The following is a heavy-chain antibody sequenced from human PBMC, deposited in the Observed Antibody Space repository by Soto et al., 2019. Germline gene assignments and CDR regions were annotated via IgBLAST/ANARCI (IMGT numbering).Heavy chain of an antibody. CDR2: INHSGST. CDR3: ARESDTARGGGFQH. CDR1: GRSFSGYY. J-gene: IGHJ1*01. Sequence: PSETLSLTCAVYGRSFSGYYWSWIRQPPGKGLEWIGEINHSGSTNYNPSLKSRVTISVDTSKNQFSLKLSSVTAADTAVYYCARESDTARGGGFQHWGQGTLVTVSS. V-gene: IGHV4-34*01. D-gene: IGHD5-18*01.